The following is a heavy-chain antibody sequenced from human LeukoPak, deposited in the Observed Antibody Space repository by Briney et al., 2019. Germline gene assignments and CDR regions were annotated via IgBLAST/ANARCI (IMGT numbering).Heavy chain of an antibody. V-gene: IGHV3-33*01. Sequence: GGSLRLSCAASGFTFSDYGMHWVRQAPGKGLEWVAVIWYDGSNKFYADSVKGRFTISRDNSKNTLSLQMNSLRAEDTAVYYCARSKVAGNFGAFDIWGQGTMVTVSS. J-gene: IGHJ3*02. CDR2: IWYDGSNK. D-gene: IGHD6-19*01. CDR1: GFTFSDYG. CDR3: ARSKVAGNFGAFDI.